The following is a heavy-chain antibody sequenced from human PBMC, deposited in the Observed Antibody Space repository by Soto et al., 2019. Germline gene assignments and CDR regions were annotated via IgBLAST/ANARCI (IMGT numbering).Heavy chain of an antibody. CDR1: GGPFSRGGYY. CDR2: IFYTGST. J-gene: IGHJ5*02. D-gene: IGHD4-17*01. CDR3: ARHGLGYGGNSKRYNWFDP. Sequence: SETLSLTCTVSGGPFSRGGYYWSWIRQHPGKGLECIGYIFYTGSTYYNPTLKSRVTMSVDTSKNQFSLKLSSVTAADTAVYYCARHGLGYGGNSKRYNWFDPWGQGTLVTVSS. V-gene: IGHV4-30-4*01.